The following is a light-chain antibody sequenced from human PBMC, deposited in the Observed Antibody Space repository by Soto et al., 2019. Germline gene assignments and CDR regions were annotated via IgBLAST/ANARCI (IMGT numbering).Light chain of an antibody. Sequence: DIQMTQSPSTLSASVGDRVTITCRASQSINSWVAWYQQKPGKAPKLLIYDASSLESGVPSRFSGSGSGTEFTLTISSLQPDDFATYYCQQYNSYPYTFGQGTKLEIK. V-gene: IGKV1-5*01. CDR2: DAS. CDR3: QQYNSYPYT. J-gene: IGKJ2*01. CDR1: QSINSW.